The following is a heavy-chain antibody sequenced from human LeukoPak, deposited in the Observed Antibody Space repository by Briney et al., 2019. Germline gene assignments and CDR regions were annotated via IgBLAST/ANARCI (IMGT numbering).Heavy chain of an antibody. V-gene: IGHV4-59*08. D-gene: IGHD6-13*01. CDR2: IYYSGST. CDR1: VGSISFFY. CDR3: ARLGKRDGSTWLDS. Sequence: SETLSLTCTVSVGSISFFYWSWIRQPPGQGLEWIGYIYYSGSTNYNPSLKSRVTISVDMSKNQFSLKLSSVTAADTAVYYCARLGKRDGSTWLDSWGQGTLVTVPS. J-gene: IGHJ4*02.